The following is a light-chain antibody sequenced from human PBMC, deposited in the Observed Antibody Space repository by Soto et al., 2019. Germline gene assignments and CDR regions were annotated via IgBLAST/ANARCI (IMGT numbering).Light chain of an antibody. CDR2: KAS. V-gene: IGKV1-5*03. CDR3: QQYNSYSWT. CDR1: QSISSW. J-gene: IGKJ1*01. Sequence: DIQLTESPSFLSASVGDRVTITCRASQSISSWLAWYQQKPGKAPKIMIYKASSLESGVPSRFRGSGSGTEFTLTISSLKPDDFETYYCQQYNSYSWTFGQGTKVDIK.